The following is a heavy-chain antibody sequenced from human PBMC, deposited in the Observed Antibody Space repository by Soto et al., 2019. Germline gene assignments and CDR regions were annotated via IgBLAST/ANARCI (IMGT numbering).Heavy chain of an antibody. D-gene: IGHD1-7*01. J-gene: IGHJ5*02. Sequence: QVQLVQSGAEVKKPGSSVKVSCKASGGTFSSYAISWVRQAPGQGLEWMGGITPIFGTANYAQKFQGRVTITADESTSTAYMELSSLRSEDTAVYYCAAKYNWNYRPPNWFDPWGQGTLVTVSS. CDR3: AAKYNWNYRPPNWFDP. CDR1: GGTFSSYA. V-gene: IGHV1-69*01. CDR2: ITPIFGTA.